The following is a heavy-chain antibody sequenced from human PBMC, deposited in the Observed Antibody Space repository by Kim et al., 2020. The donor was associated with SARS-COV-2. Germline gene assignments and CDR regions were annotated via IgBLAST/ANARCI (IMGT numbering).Heavy chain of an antibody. J-gene: IGHJ5*02. CDR3: ARGSTTRRYCSSTSCPNNWFDP. Sequence: GESLKISCKGSGYSFTSYWIGWVRQMPGKGLEWMGIIYPGDSDTRYSPSFQGQVTISADKSISTAYLQWSSLKASDTAMYYCARGSTTRRYCSSTSCPNNWFDPWGQGTLVTVSS. D-gene: IGHD2-2*01. CDR1: GYSFTSYW. CDR2: IYPGDSDT. V-gene: IGHV5-51*01.